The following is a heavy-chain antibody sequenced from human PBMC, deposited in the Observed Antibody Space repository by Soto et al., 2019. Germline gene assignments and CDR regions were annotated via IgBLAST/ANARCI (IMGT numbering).Heavy chain of an antibody. CDR2: IDWNSGIR. CDR3: TKHMVNYRSRTRGAFDF. V-gene: IGHV3-9*01. D-gene: IGHD1-1*01. CDR1: GFIFDDYA. J-gene: IGHJ3*01. Sequence: EVQLVESGGGLVQPGTSLRLSCAASGFIFDDYAMHWVRQVPGKGLEWVSGIDWNSGIRVYADSVKGRFTISRDSAKSSLYLQMNSLTPEDTALYYYTKHMVNYRSRTRGAFDFWGQGTMVTVSS.